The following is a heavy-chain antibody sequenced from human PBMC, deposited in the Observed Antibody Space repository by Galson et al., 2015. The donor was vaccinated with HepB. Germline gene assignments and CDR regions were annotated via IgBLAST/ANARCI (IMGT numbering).Heavy chain of an antibody. CDR3: ARDSNPRLMDY. V-gene: IGHV3-30*01. Sequence: SVKGRFTISRVNSKNTLYLQMDSLRVEDTAVYYCARDSNPRLMDYWGHGTLVTVSS. D-gene: IGHD1-14*01. J-gene: IGHJ4*01.